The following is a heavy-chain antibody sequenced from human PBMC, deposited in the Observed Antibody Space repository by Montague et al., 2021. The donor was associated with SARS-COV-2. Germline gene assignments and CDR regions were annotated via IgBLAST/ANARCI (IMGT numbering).Heavy chain of an antibody. CDR2: SYTSGST. J-gene: IGHJ2*01. CDR3: ARGLDYYDFWSGYYPAYWYFDL. CDR1: GGSISSYY. D-gene: IGHD3-3*01. V-gene: IGHV4-4*07. Sequence: SETLSLTCTVSGGSISSYYCSWIRQPAGKGLEWIWRSYTSGSTNYNPSLTSRGTMSVDTSKNQFSLKLSSVTAADTAVYYCARGLDYYDFWSGYYPAYWYFDLWGRGTLVTVSS.